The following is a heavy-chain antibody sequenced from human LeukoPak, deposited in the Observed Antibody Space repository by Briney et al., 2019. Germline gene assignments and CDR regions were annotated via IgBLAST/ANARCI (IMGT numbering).Heavy chain of an antibody. CDR1: GGSISSSCCS. V-gene: IGHV4-39*07. Sequence: PSETLSLTCTVSGGSISSSCCSWGWIRQPPGKGLEWIGSAHYSGSTYYNPSLKSRVTISVDTSKNQFSLKLSSVTAADTAVYYCTRLTGTYYYYYMDVWGKGTTVTVSS. J-gene: IGHJ6*03. D-gene: IGHD1-7*01. CDR3: TRLTGTYYYYYMDV. CDR2: AHYSGST.